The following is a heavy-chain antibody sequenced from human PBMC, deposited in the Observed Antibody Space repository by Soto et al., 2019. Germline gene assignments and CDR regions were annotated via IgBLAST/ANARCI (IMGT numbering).Heavy chain of an antibody. D-gene: IGHD4-17*01. J-gene: IGHJ4*02. V-gene: IGHV3-48*01. CDR3: TSDGSDYGDRGVV. CDR2: ISSGGSTI. CDR1: GFTFSGYS. Sequence: EVQLVESGGGLVQPGGSLRLSCEASGFTFSGYSMNWVRQAPGKGLEWVSYISSGGSTIFYEDSVKGRFTISRDNAKTTLYLQMNSLRAEDTAIYYCTSDGSDYGDRGVVWGQGTLVTVSS.